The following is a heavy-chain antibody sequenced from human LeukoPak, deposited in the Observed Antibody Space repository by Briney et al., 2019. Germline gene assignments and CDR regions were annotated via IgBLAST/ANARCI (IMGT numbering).Heavy chain of an antibody. CDR3: ARADCSSTSCYGDY. D-gene: IGHD2-2*01. V-gene: IGHV3-23*01. Sequence: GGSLRLSCAASGFTFSSYGMSGVRQGPGKGLEWVSAISGSGGSTYYADSAKGRFTISRDNSKNTLYLQMTSLRAEDTAVYYCARADCSSTSCYGDYWGQGTMVTVSS. J-gene: IGHJ4*02. CDR2: ISGSGGST. CDR1: GFTFSSYG.